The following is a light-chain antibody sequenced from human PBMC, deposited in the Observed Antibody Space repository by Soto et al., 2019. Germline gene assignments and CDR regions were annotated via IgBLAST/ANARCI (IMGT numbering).Light chain of an antibody. J-gene: IGLJ7*01. CDR1: SSDVGGYNS. CDR2: DVT. Sequence: QSALTQPRSVSGSPGQSVTISCTGSSSDVGGYNSVSWYQQHPGKAPKLMIYDVTKRPSGVPDRFSGSKSANTASLTISGLQAEDEADYYCCSYAGSNTYVFGSGTQLTVL. V-gene: IGLV2-11*01. CDR3: CSYAGSNTYV.